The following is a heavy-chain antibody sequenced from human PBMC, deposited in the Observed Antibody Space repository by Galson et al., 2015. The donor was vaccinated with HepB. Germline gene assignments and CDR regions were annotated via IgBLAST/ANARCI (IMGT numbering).Heavy chain of an antibody. J-gene: IGHJ4*02. CDR2: ISYDGRNK. V-gene: IGHV3-30*03. D-gene: IGHD3-3*01. CDR3: ARDGRFLEWLGYFDF. Sequence: SLRLSCAASGFTFSTYSMHWVRQVPGKGLEWVALISYDGRNKYYGDSVKGRFTISRDNSKNTLYLHMNNLRAEDTAVYHCARDGRFLEWLGYFDFWGQGTLVTVSS. CDR1: GFTFSTYS.